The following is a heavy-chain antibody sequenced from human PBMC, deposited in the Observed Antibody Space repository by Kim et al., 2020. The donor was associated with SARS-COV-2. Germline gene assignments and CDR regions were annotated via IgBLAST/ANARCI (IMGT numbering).Heavy chain of an antibody. J-gene: IGHJ4*02. CDR2: ISGYTGNT. CDR3: ARDLPRTTTSYYLDS. D-gene: IGHD6-6*01. V-gene: IGHV1-18*01. CDR1: GYSFTYYG. Sequence: ASVKVSCKTSGYSFTYYGISRVRQAPGQGLEWMGWISGYTGNTNYTQKFQGRVTMTADTSTNIAYMELRTLSPDDTAIYYCARDLPRTTTSYYLDSWGQGTLVTVSS.